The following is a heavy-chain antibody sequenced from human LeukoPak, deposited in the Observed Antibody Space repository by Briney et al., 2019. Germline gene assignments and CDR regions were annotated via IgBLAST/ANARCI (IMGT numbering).Heavy chain of an antibody. V-gene: IGHV3-23*01. CDR2: ISASGIST. J-gene: IGHJ5*02. CDR3: AKAPYDSLRLWFDP. D-gene: IGHD3-3*01. CDR1: GFTFSGNY. Sequence: GGSLRLPCAASGFTFSGNYLSGARQAPGLGLEWAPGISASGISTYYADSVKGRFTISRDNSKNTLYMQMKGLRAEDTAVYYCAKAPYDSLRLWFDPWGQGTLVSVS.